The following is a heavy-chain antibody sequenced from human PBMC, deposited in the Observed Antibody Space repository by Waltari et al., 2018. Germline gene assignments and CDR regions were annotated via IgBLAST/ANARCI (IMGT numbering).Heavy chain of an antibody. CDR3: ARSRITMIVRGGAFDI. CDR1: GGSLSTYY. J-gene: IGHJ3*02. CDR2: IYYSGST. D-gene: IGHD3-22*01. Sequence: QVQLQESGPGLVKPSETLSLTCPVSGGSLSTYYWSWIRPPPGKGLEWIGYIYYSGSTNYNPSLKSRVTISVDTSKNQFSLKLSSVTAADTAVYYCARSRITMIVRGGAFDIWGQGTMVTVSS. V-gene: IGHV4-59*01.